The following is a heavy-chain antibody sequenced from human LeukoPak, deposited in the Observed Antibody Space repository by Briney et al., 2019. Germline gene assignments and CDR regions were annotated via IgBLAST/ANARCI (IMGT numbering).Heavy chain of an antibody. CDR2: ISGNGGTT. D-gene: IGHD6-13*01. Sequence: PGGSLRLSCAASGFTFSNYAMGWVRQGPGEGLEWVSAISGNGGTTYYADSVKGRFTISRDNSKNTLYLQMNSLRAEDTAVYYCAKGVGTAAAGPGVFDYWGQGTLVTVSS. V-gene: IGHV3-23*01. J-gene: IGHJ4*02. CDR3: AKGVGTAAAGPGVFDY. CDR1: GFTFSNYA.